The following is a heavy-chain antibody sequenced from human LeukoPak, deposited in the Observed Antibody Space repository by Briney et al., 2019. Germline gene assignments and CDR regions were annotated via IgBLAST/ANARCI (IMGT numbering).Heavy chain of an antibody. CDR1: GGSISSYY. J-gene: IGHJ3*02. D-gene: IGHD5-12*01. Sequence: SETLSLTCTVSGGSISSYYWSWIRQPPGKGLEWIGYIYYSGSTNYNPSLKSRVTMSVDTSKNHFSLKLTSVTAADTAVYYCAAGTPNIVAHDAFDIWGQGTMVTVSS. CDR2: IYYSGST. V-gene: IGHV4-59*12. CDR3: AAGTPNIVAHDAFDI.